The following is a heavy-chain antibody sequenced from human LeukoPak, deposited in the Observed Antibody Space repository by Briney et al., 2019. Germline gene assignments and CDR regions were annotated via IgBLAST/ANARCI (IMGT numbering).Heavy chain of an antibody. CDR1: GFTFSGSS. Sequence: GGSLRLSCAASGFTFSGSSMNWVRKAPGKGLEWVSYIRSSRTTIFYADSVKGRFTISRDNAKNSLYLQMNSLRAEDTAIYYCARGSCTGGSCYLSERHWFDPWGQGTLVTVSS. CDR3: ARGSCTGGSCYLSERHWFDP. D-gene: IGHD2-15*01. J-gene: IGHJ5*02. CDR2: IRSSRTTI. V-gene: IGHV3-48*04.